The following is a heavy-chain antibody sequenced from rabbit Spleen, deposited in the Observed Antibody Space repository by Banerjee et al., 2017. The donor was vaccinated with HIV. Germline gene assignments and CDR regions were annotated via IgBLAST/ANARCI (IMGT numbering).Heavy chain of an antibody. CDR2: IAAGSGGST. D-gene: IGHD1-1*01. CDR1: GFSFSSGYY. CDR3: ARDLVAVIGWNFNL. V-gene: IGHV1S40*01. Sequence: QSLEESGGDLVKPEGSLTLTCTASGFSFSSGYYMCWVRRAPGKGLEWIACIAAGSGGSTYYASWAKGRFTISKTSSTTVTLQMTSLTAADTATYFCARDLVAVIGWNFNLWGQGTLVTVS. J-gene: IGHJ4*01.